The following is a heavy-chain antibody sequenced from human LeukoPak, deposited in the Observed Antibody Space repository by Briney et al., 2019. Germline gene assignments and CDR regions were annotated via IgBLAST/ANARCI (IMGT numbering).Heavy chain of an antibody. Sequence: GRSLRLSCAASGFTFSSYAMSWVRQAPGKGLEWVSAISGSGGSTYYADSVKGRFTISRDNSKNTLYLQMNSLRAEDTAVYYCAKDLEPSGFGDSLDYWGQGTLVTVSS. V-gene: IGHV3-23*01. D-gene: IGHD4-17*01. CDR1: GFTFSSYA. CDR3: AKDLEPSGFGDSLDY. CDR2: ISGSGGST. J-gene: IGHJ4*02.